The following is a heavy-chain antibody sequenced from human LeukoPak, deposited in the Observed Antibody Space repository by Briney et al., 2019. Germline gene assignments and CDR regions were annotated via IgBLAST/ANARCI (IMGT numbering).Heavy chain of an antibody. CDR2: ISGSGSRT. D-gene: IGHD2-2*01. CDR3: AKADCSDIGCYVKDY. J-gene: IGHJ4*02. Sequence: GGSLRLSVEASGFFFSSFAMNWARKAQGKGLEWVSAISGSGSRTLYADSVKGRFTISRDNSKNTLHLQMNSLRAEDTAVYYCAKADCSDIGCYVKDYWGQGTLVTVSS. CDR1: GFFFSSFA. V-gene: IGHV3-23*01.